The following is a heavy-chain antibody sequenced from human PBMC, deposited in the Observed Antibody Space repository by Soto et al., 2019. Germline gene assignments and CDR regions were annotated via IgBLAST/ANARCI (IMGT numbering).Heavy chain of an antibody. J-gene: IGHJ6*02. CDR2: ISAYNGNT. Sequence: QVQLVQSGAEVKKPGASVKVSCKASGYTFTSYGISWVRQAPGQVLEWMGWISAYNGNTNYAQKLQGRVTMTTDTSTSTAYMELRSLRSDDTAVYYCARDSGPRYSGCPVVDYYYGMDVWGQGTTVTVSS. V-gene: IGHV1-18*04. CDR1: GYTFTSYG. CDR3: ARDSGPRYSGCPVVDYYYGMDV. D-gene: IGHD5-12*01.